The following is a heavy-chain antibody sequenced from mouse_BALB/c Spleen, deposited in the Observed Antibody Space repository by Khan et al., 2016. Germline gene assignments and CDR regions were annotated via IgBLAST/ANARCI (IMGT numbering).Heavy chain of an antibody. J-gene: IGHJ3*01. CDR3: ARGWFPY. V-gene: IGHV1-18*01. CDR1: GYTFTDYT. CDR2: FNPNSVGT. Sequence: VQLQQSGPELVKPGTSVKISCKTSGYTFTDYTIHWVKQSHGKSLEWIGNFNPNSVGTNYNQKFKGKATLTVDKSSSTAYMELRSLTSEDYAVYYCARGWFPYWGQGTLVTVSA.